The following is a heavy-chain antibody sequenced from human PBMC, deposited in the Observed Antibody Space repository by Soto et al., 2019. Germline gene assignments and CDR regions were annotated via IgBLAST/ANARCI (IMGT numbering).Heavy chain of an antibody. Sequence: PSETLSLTCAVYGGSFSGYYWSWIRQPPGKGLEWIGEINHSGSTNYNPSLKSRVTISVDTSKNQFSLKLSSVTAADTAVYYCARGRDSDYYGMDVWGQGTTVTVSS. CDR2: INHSGST. D-gene: IGHD3-10*01. V-gene: IGHV4-34*01. CDR3: ARGRDSDYYGMDV. CDR1: GGSFSGYY. J-gene: IGHJ6*02.